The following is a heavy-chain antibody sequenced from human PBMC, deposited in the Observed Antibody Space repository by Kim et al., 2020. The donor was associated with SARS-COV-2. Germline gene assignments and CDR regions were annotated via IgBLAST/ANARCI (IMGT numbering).Heavy chain of an antibody. CDR3: AAERYDFLTGYSYGMDV. D-gene: IGHD3-9*01. CDR2: IVVGSGNT. Sequence: SVKVSCKASGFTFTSSAVQWVRQARGQRLEWIGWIVVGSGNTNYAQKFQERVTISRDMSTSTAYMELSSLRSEDTAVYYCAAERYDFLTGYSYGMDVWGQGTTVTVSS. V-gene: IGHV1-58*01. CDR1: GFTFTSSA. J-gene: IGHJ6*02.